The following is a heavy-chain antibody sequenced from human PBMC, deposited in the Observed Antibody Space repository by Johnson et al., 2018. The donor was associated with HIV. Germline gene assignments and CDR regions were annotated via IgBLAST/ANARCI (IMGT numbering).Heavy chain of an antibody. Sequence: VQVVESGGGLVKPGGSLRLSCAASGFTFSDYYMSWIRQAPGKGLEWVSYISSSGSTIYYADSVKGRFTISRDNAKNSLYLQMNSLRAEDTAVYYCASLPLRYRSWDDIWGQGTMVTVSS. CDR3: ASLPLRYRSWDDI. CDR2: ISSSGSTI. J-gene: IGHJ3*02. CDR1: GFTFSDYY. D-gene: IGHD3-9*01. V-gene: IGHV3-11*04.